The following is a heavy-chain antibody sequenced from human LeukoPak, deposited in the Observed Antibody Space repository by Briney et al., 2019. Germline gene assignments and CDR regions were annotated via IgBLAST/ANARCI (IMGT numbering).Heavy chain of an antibody. CDR3: ARDGSGSRSGTYGMDV. V-gene: IGHV1-18*03. CDR1: GYTFTSYG. D-gene: IGHD3-10*01. J-gene: IGHJ6*02. CDR2: ISAYNGNT. Sequence: ASVKVSCKASGYTFTSYGISWVRQAPGQGLEWMGWISAYNGNTNYAQRLQGRVTMTTDTSTSTAYMELRSLRSDDMAVYYCARDGSGSRSGTYGMDVWGQGTTVTVSS.